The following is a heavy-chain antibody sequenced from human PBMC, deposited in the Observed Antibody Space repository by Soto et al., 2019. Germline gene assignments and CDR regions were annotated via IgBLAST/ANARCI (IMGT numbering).Heavy chain of an antibody. CDR2: ISWNSGSI. V-gene: IGHV3-9*01. CDR3: AKDKQQPGEDYYYYGMDV. CDR1: GFTFDDYA. Sequence: PGGSLRLSCAASGFTFDDYAMHWVRQAPGKGLEWVSGISWNSGSIGYADSVKGRFTISRDNAKNSLYLQMNSLRAEDTALYYCAKDKQQPGEDYYYYGMDVWGQGTTVTVSS. J-gene: IGHJ6*02. D-gene: IGHD6-13*01.